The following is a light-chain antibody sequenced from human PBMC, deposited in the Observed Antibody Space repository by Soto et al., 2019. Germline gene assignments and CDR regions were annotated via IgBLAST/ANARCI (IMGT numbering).Light chain of an antibody. Sequence: QSVLTQPASVSGSPGQSITISCTGTSSDVGGYNYVSWYQQHPGKAPKLMIYDVSNRPSGVSNRFSGSKSGNTASLTISGLQAEDEAEYYCSSYTSSSPLTDFGTGPKVTVL. CDR1: SSDVGGYNY. J-gene: IGLJ1*01. CDR3: SSYTSSSPLTD. CDR2: DVS. V-gene: IGLV2-14*01.